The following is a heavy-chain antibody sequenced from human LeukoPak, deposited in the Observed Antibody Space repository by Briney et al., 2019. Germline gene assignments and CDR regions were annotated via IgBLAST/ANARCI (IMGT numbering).Heavy chain of an antibody. V-gene: IGHV1-2*04. CDR1: GYTFTGYY. CDR3: ARGEGYGGIYGMDV. J-gene: IGHJ6*02. D-gene: IGHD4-23*01. CDR2: INPNSGGT. Sequence: ASVKVSCKASGYTFTGYYMHWVRQAPGQGLEWMGWINPNSGGTNYAQKFQGWVTMSRDTSISTAYMELSRLRSDDTAVYYCARGEGYGGIYGMDVWGQGTTVTVSS.